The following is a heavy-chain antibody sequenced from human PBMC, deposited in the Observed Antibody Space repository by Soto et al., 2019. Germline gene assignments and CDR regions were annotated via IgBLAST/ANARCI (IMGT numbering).Heavy chain of an antibody. CDR2: ISGYNGNT. CDR3: ARVHYYDSSGYYGY. Sequence: QVQLVQSGAEVKKPGASVKVSCKASGYTFTIYGISWVRQAPGQGLEWMGWISGYNGNTDYAQNLQDRVTLTTDASTSSVFMELRSLRSDDTAVYYCARVHYYDSSGYYGYWDQGTLITVSS. CDR1: GYTFTIYG. V-gene: IGHV1-18*04. D-gene: IGHD3-22*01. J-gene: IGHJ4*02.